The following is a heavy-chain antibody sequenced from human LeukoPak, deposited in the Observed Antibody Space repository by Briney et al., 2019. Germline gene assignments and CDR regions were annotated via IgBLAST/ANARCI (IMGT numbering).Heavy chain of an antibody. CDR2: ISAYNGNT. CDR3: ARFLDYGVYYHVFDY. V-gene: IGHV1-18*01. Sequence: GASVKVSCKASGYTFTSYGISWVRQAPGQGLEWMGWISAYNGNTNYAQKLQGRVTMTTDTSTSTAYMELRSLRSDDTAVYYCARFLDYGVYYHVFDYWGQGTLVTVSS. J-gene: IGHJ4*02. D-gene: IGHD4-17*01. CDR1: GYTFTSYG.